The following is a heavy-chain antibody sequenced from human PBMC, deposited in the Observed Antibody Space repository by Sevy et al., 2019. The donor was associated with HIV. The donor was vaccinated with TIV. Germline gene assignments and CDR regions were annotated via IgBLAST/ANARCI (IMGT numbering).Heavy chain of an antibody. V-gene: IGHV3-23*01. CDR2: ISGSGGST. J-gene: IGHJ4*02. CDR3: AKVSSVDYYDSSGYYYGAVYLDY. D-gene: IGHD3-22*01. Sequence: GESLKISCAASRFTFSSYAMSWVRQAPGKGLEWVSAISGSGGSTYYADSVKGRFTISRDNSKNTLYLQMNSLRAEDTAVYYCAKVSSVDYYDSSGYYYGAVYLDYWGQGTLVTVSS. CDR1: RFTFSSYA.